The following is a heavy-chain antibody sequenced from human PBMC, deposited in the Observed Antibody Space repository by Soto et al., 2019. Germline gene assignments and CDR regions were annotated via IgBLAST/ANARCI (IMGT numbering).Heavy chain of an antibody. CDR2: VYHTGTT. Sequence: SETLSLTCVVSGGPVSGDDLYWSWIRHLPGKGLEWIANVYHTGTTYYNPSLKSRVSMSVDTSQNRFSLILASVTAADTAVHYCARALVTDYNSRDYHYYFAMDVWGQGTSVTVSS. J-gene: IGHJ6*02. CDR1: GGPVSGDDLY. V-gene: IGHV4-31*02. CDR3: ARALVTDYNSRDYHYYFAMDV. D-gene: IGHD3-22*01.